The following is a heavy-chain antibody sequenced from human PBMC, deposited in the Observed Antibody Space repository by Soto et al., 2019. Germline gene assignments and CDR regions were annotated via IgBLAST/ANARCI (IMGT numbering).Heavy chain of an antibody. Sequence: PGGSLRLSCATSGFIFSNYGMNWVRQAPGKGLQLVSGIGGSGDTTYYADSVKGRFTISRDNYKDMLYLQMDSLRAEDTAVYYCAKSYYFDSSDALDSWGQGTLVTVSS. J-gene: IGHJ4*02. V-gene: IGHV3-23*01. CDR1: GFIFSNYG. D-gene: IGHD3-22*01. CDR2: IGGSGDTT. CDR3: AKSYYFDSSDALDS.